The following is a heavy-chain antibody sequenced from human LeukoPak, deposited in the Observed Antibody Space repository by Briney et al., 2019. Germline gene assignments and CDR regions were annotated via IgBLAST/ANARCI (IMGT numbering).Heavy chain of an antibody. J-gene: IGHJ6*02. D-gene: IGHD3-16*01. CDR2: INHNGNVN. Sequence: GGPLRLSCAASGFTFSSYWMNWARQAPGKGLEWVASINHNGNVNYYVDSVKGRFTISRDNAKNSLYLQMSNLRAEDTAVYFCTRGGGLDVWGQGATVTVSS. V-gene: IGHV3-7*03. CDR1: GFTFSSYW. CDR3: TRGGGLDV.